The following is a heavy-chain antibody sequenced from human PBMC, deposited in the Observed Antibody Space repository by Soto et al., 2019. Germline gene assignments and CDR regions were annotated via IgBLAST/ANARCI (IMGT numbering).Heavy chain of an antibody. CDR2: ISGSDGKT. Sequence: XESLRLSCPASGFIVGSYALSWVRQAPGKGLEWVSTISGSDGKTFYADSVKGRFSISRDTSQSTLYLQMNSLRADDTAMYYCARWSYLDYWGQGTRVTV. CDR1: GFIVGSYA. D-gene: IGHD3-3*01. J-gene: IGHJ4*02. V-gene: IGHV3-23*01. CDR3: ARWSYLDY.